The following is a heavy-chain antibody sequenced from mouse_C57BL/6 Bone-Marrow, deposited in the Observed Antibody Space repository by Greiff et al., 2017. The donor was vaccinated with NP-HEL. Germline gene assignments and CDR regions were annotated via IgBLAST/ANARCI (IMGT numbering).Heavy chain of an antibody. V-gene: IGHV1-72*01. CDR1: GFTFTDYY. Sequence: VQLQQSGPVLVKPGPSVKISCKASGFTFTDYYMHWVKQRPGRGLEWIGRIDPNSGGTKYNEKFKSKATLTVDKPSSTAYMQLSSLTSEDSAVYYCARGGSSGYRFAYWGQGTLVTVAA. J-gene: IGHJ3*01. CDR3: ARGGSSGYRFAY. CDR2: IDPNSGGT. D-gene: IGHD3-2*02.